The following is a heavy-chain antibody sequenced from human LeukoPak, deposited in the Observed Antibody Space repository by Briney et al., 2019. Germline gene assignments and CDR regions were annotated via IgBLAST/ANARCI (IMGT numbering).Heavy chain of an antibody. CDR2: INPDDGET. D-gene: IGHD2-2*01. Sequence: ASVKVSCKASGYTFTDSYMHWVRQAPGQGFEWMAWINPDDGETNYAQKFQGRVTMTRDTSISTAHMEVSRLRSDDTAVYYCARANFLYCSSSTCLFDYWGQGTLVTVSS. J-gene: IGHJ4*02. CDR1: GYTFTDSY. CDR3: ARANFLYCSSSTCLFDY. V-gene: IGHV1-2*02.